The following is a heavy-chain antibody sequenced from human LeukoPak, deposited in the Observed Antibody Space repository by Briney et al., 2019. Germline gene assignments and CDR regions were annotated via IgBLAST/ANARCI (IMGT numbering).Heavy chain of an antibody. CDR1: GGSISSGSYF. Sequence: SGTLSLTCTVSGGSISSGSYFWSWIRQPAGKGLEWIGRIYTSGSTNYNPSLKSRVTISVDTSKNQFSLKLSSVTAADTAVYYCARDGYCSSTSCYDAFDIWGQGTMVTVSS. D-gene: IGHD2-2*03. J-gene: IGHJ3*02. CDR3: ARDGYCSSTSCYDAFDI. V-gene: IGHV4-61*02. CDR2: IYTSGST.